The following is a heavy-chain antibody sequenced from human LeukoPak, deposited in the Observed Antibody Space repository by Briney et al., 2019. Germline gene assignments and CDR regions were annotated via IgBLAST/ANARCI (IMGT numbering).Heavy chain of an antibody. Sequence: GGSLRLSCAASGFTFSSNSMNWVRQAPGKGLEWVSSISTSSIYIYYADSVKGRFTISRDNVKNSLYLQMNSLRAEDTAVYYCAREEGGKLGIDYYFDYWGQGTLVTVSS. CDR1: GFTFSSNS. V-gene: IGHV3-21*01. CDR2: ISTSSIYI. J-gene: IGHJ4*02. D-gene: IGHD7-27*01. CDR3: AREEGGKLGIDYYFDY.